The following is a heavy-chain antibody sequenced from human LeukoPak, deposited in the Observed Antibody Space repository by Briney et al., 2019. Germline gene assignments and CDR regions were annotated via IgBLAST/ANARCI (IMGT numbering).Heavy chain of an antibody. CDR1: GFTFSTYA. Sequence: GGSLRLSCAASGFTFSTYAMSWVRQAPGKGLEWVSAISGSGGSTYYADSVKGRFTISRDNSKNTLYLQMNSLRAEDTAVYYCAKDRGRTIFGVVIIPLSYYYYYMDVWGKGTTVTVSS. D-gene: IGHD3-3*01. CDR2: ISGSGGST. V-gene: IGHV3-23*01. CDR3: AKDRGRTIFGVVIIPLSYYYYYMDV. J-gene: IGHJ6*03.